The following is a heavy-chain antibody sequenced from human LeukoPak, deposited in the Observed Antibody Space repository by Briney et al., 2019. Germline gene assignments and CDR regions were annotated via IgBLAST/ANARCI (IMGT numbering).Heavy chain of an antibody. CDR1: GGSISSSSYY. V-gene: IGHV4-39*07. J-gene: IGHJ4*02. Sequence: SETLSLACTVSGGSISSSSYYWGWIRQPPGKGLEWIGSIYYSGGTYYNPSLKSRVTISVDTSKNQFSLKLSSVTAADTAVYYCAREAIKQQPPLFDYWGQGTLVTVSS. D-gene: IGHD6-13*01. CDR2: IYYSGGT. CDR3: AREAIKQQPPLFDY.